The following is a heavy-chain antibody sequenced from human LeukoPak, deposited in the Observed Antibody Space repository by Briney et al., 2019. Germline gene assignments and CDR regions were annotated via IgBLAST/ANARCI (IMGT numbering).Heavy chain of an antibody. V-gene: IGHV3-23*01. CDR2: IRGSDGYT. D-gene: IGHD1-1*01. CDR3: AKNRDPQLERGSDY. CDR1: GFTFRTYA. J-gene: IGHJ4*02. Sequence: GGSLRLSCAASGFTFRTYAMSWVRQAPGKGLEWVSSIRGSDGYTYYADSVKGRFTISRDNSKNTLYLQMNSLRAEDTAVYYCAKNRDPQLERGSDYWGQGTLVTVSS.